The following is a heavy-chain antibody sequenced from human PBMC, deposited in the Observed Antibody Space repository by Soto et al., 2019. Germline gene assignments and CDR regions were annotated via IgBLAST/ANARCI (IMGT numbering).Heavy chain of an antibody. V-gene: IGHV1-18*01. J-gene: IGHJ6*03. CDR3: ARGVDVAAACTRLGYYYYMGV. D-gene: IGHD6-13*01. CDR1: GYTFTSYG. Sequence: QVKLVQSGAEVKKPGASVKVSCKASGYTFTSYGISWVRQAPGQGLEWMGGISAYNGNTNYAQKLQGRVTMTTHTPTNTAYVELRSLRSDDTAVYYCARGVDVAAACTRLGYYYYMGVWGTGTTVTVSS. CDR2: ISAYNGNT.